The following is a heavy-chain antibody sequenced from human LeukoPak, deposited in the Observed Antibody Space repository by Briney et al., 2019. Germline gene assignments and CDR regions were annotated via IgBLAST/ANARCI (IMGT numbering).Heavy chain of an antibody. CDR1: GGSISSSSYY. CDR3: ARDSLSGSYSGY. V-gene: IGHV4-30-4*08. J-gene: IGHJ4*02. Sequence: PSETLSLTCTVSGGSISSSSYYWGWIRQPPGKGLEWIGYIYYSGSTYYNPSLKSRVTISVDTSKNQFSLKLSSVTAADTAVYYCARDSLSGSYSGYWGQGTLVTVSS. CDR2: IYYSGST. D-gene: IGHD1-26*01.